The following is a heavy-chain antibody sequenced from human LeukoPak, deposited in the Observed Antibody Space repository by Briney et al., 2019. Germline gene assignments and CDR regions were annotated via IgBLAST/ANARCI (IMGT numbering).Heavy chain of an antibody. CDR1: GGTFSSYA. V-gene: IGHV1-69*05. Sequence: SVKVSCKASGGTFSSYAISWVRQAPGQGLEWMGRIIPIFGTANYAQKFQGRVTITTDESTSTAYMELSSLRSEDTAVYYCAREGITMIKAPVAFDIWGQGTMVTVS. CDR2: IIPIFGTA. J-gene: IGHJ3*02. CDR3: AREGITMIKAPVAFDI. D-gene: IGHD3-22*01.